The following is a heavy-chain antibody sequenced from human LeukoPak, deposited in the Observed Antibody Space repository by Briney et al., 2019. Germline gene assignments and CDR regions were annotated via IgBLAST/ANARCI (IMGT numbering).Heavy chain of an antibody. V-gene: IGHV3-23*01. Sequence: PGGSLRLSCAASGFTVSSNYMSWVRQAPGKGLEWVSAISGSGGSTYYAASVKGRFTISRDNSKNTLYLQMNSLSAEDTAVYYCARGLDPLWSGYFFWFDPWGQGTLVTVSS. D-gene: IGHD3-3*01. CDR1: GFTVSSNY. CDR2: ISGSGGST. CDR3: ARGLDPLWSGYFFWFDP. J-gene: IGHJ5*02.